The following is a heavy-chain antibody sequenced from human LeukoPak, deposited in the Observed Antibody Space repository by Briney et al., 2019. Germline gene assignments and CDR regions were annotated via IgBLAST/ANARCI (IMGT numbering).Heavy chain of an antibody. CDR3: ARGTMFPYYFDY. V-gene: IGHV3-21*01. J-gene: IGHJ4*02. CDR2: ISSSSSYI. CDR1: GFTFSSYS. D-gene: IGHD3-10*02. Sequence: GGSLRLSCAASGFTFSSYSMKWVRQAPGKGLEWVSFISSSSSYIYYADSVKGRFTISRDNAKNSLYLQMNSLRAEDTAVYYCARGTMFPYYFDYWGQGTLVTVSS.